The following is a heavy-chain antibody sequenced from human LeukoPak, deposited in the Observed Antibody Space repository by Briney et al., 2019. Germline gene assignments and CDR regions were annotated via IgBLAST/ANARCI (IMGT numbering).Heavy chain of an antibody. J-gene: IGHJ6*01. CDR2: INPNSGGT. V-gene: IGHV1-2*02. D-gene: IGHD6-6*01. CDR1: GYTFTGYY. Sequence: ASVKVSCKASGYTFTGYYMHWVRQAPGQGREWMGWINPNSGGTNYAQKFQGRVTMTRDTSISTAYMELSRLRSDDTAVYYCARDFRLPRPGYYYGMDVWGPRDHGHRLL. CDR3: ARDFRLPRPGYYYGMDV.